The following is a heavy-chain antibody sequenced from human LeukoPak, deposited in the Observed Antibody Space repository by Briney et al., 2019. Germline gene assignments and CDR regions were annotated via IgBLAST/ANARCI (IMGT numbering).Heavy chain of an antibody. D-gene: IGHD6-19*01. V-gene: IGHV3-30*01. CDR1: GFTFSSYA. Sequence: GRSLRLSCAASGFTFSSYAMHWVRQAPGKGLEWVAVISYDGSNKYYADSVKGRFTISRDNSKNTLYLQMNSLRAEDAAVYYCAREPGGGWYDYYYYYMDVWGKGTTVTVSS. J-gene: IGHJ6*03. CDR3: AREPGGGWYDYYYYYMDV. CDR2: ISYDGSNK.